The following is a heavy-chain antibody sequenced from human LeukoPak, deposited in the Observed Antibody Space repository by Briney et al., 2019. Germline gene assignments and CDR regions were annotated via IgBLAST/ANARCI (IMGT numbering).Heavy chain of an antibody. D-gene: IGHD5-24*01. V-gene: IGHV3-69-1*01. CDR1: GFTFRTSA. Sequence: GGSLRLSCAASGFTFRTSAFSWVRQSPGRGLEWVSTVGTDSDTYYADSVKGRFTISRDNAKNSLYLQMNSLRAEDTAVYYCARGRSYWLQLDYWGQGTLVTVSS. CDR2: VGTDSDT. CDR3: ARGRSYWLQLDY. J-gene: IGHJ4*02.